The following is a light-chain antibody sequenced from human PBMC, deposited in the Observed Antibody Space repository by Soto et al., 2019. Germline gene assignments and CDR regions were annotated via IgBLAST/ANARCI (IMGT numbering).Light chain of an antibody. CDR3: QVWDSSSDHVV. V-gene: IGLV3-21*04. J-gene: IGLJ2*01. CDR2: YDS. Sequence: SYELTQPPSVSLAPGKTARITCGGNNIGSKSVHWYQQKPGQAPVLVIYYDSDRPSGIPERFSGSNSGITATLTISRVEAGDEADYYCQVWDSSSDHVVFGGGTKLTVL. CDR1: NIGSKS.